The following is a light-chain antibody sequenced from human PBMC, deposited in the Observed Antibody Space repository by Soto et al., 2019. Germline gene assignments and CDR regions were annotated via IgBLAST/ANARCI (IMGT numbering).Light chain of an antibody. CDR2: ATS. J-gene: IGKJ4*01. V-gene: IGKV1-27*01. CDR3: QMYNGVS. CDR1: QGISNY. Sequence: DIQMTQSPSSLSASVGDRVTFTCRASQGISNYLAWYQQKPGKVPKLLIYATSTLQSGVPSRFSGSGSGTDFTLTISSRQPEDVATYYCQMYNGVSFGGGTKVEIK.